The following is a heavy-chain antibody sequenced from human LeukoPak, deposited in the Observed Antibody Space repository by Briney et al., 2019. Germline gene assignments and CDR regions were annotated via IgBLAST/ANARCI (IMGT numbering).Heavy chain of an antibody. D-gene: IGHD2-2*03. V-gene: IGHV3-20*04. CDR2: INWNGGST. Sequence: PGGSLRLSCAASGFTFDDYGMGWVRQAPGKGLEWVSDINWNGGSTGYADSVKGRFTISRDNAKNSLYLQMNSLRAEDTALYYCARAGYCSSTSCYVGYWGQGTLVTVSS. CDR3: ARAGYCSSTSCYVGY. CDR1: GFTFDDYG. J-gene: IGHJ4*02.